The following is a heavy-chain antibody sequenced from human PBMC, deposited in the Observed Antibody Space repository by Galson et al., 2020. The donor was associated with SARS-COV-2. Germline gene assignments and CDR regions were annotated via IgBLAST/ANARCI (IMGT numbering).Heavy chain of an antibody. D-gene: IGHD6-13*01. CDR1: GFTFSSYA. V-gene: IGHV3-30*04. Sequence: GGSLRLSCAASGFTFSSYAMHWVRQAPGKGLEWVAVISYDGSNKYYADSVKGRFTISRDNSKNTLYLQMNSLRAEDTAVYYCARSGIAALMGPLDIWGQGKMVTVYS. J-gene: IGHJ3*02. CDR2: ISYDGSNK. CDR3: ARSGIAALMGPLDI.